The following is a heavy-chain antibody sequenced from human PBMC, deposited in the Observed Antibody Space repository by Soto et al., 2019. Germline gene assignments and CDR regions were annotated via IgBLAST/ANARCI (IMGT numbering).Heavy chain of an antibody. CDR1: GFTFSNYW. V-gene: IGHV3-74*01. Sequence: EVQLVESGGGLVQPGGSLRLSCVASGFTFSNYWIHWVRQTPGEGLVWVSRIKGDVITTNYADFVKGRFTISRDNAKNTVFLQMNSLRAEDTAVYYCARGAFGAYYLDSWGQGTLVIVS. D-gene: IGHD3-3*01. CDR3: ARGAFGAYYLDS. CDR2: IKGDVITT. J-gene: IGHJ4*02.